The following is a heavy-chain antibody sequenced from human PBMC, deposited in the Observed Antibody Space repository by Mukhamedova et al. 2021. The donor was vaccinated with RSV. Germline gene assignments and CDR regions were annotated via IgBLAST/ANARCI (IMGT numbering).Heavy chain of an antibody. D-gene: IGHD4-23*01. Sequence: GDSTQYAESVKGRFTVSRDNSNNTQELQMNSLRVKDTAMYYCAKDRGRTVVTPGYFDHWGQGILVTVSS. CDR3: AKDRGRTVVTPGYFDH. J-gene: IGHJ4*02. V-gene: IGHV3-23*01. CDR2: GDST.